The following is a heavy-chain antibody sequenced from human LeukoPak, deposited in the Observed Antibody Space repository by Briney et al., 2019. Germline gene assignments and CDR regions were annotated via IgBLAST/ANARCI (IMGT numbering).Heavy chain of an antibody. J-gene: IGHJ4*02. CDR3: ARDLPSYGSGSYYSPLQY. D-gene: IGHD3-10*01. Sequence: ASVKVSCKASGYTFTSYYMHWVRQAPGQGLEWMGIINPSGGSTSYAQRFQGRVTMTRDTSTSTVYMELSSLRAEDTAVYYCARDLPSYGSGSYYSPLQYWGQGTLVTVSS. V-gene: IGHV1-46*01. CDR2: INPSGGST. CDR1: GYTFTSYY.